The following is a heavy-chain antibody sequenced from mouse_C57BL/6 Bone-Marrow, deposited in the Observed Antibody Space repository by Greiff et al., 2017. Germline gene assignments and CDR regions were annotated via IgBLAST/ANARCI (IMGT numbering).Heavy chain of an antibody. CDR1: GFTFSSYA. D-gene: IGHD4-1*01. J-gene: IGHJ2*01. V-gene: IGHV5-9-1*02. CDR2: ISSGGDYI. CDR3: TRGGTGTDYYFDY. Sequence: DVMLVESGEGLVKPGGSLKLSCAASGFTFSSYAMSWVRQTPEKRLEWVAYISSGGDYIYYADTVKGRFTISRDNARNTLYLQMSRLKSEDTAMYYCTRGGTGTDYYFDYWGQGTTLTVSS.